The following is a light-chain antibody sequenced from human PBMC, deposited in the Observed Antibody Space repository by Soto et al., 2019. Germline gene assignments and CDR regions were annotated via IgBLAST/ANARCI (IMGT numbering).Light chain of an antibody. CDR3: QQYGSSPWT. CDR2: GAS. Sequence: EIVLTQSPGTLSSSPGERATLSCRASQSVSSSYLAWYQQKPGQAPRLLIYGASSRATGIPDRFSGGGSGTDFTLTISRLEPEDFAVYYCQQYGSSPWTFGQGTKVEIK. J-gene: IGKJ1*01. CDR1: QSVSSSY. V-gene: IGKV3-20*01.